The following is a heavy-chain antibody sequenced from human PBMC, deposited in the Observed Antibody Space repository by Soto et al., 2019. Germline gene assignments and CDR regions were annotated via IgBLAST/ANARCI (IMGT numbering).Heavy chain of an antibody. D-gene: IGHD1-26*01. CDR3: AKNSKGYSGSYFDF. V-gene: IGHV3-23*01. CDR2: NSGSGAST. CDR1: GFSFSGYA. J-gene: IGHJ4*02. Sequence: EVQLLESGGGVGQPGGSLRLSCSASGFSFSGYAMSWVRQAAGKGLEWVSTNSGSGASTFYADSVKGRFTISRDNSNHTCYLQISNLRAEDTAVYYCAKNSKGYSGSYFDFWGQGILVTVSS.